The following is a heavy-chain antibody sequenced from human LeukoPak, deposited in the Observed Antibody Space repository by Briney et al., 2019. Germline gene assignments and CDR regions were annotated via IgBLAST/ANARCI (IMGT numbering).Heavy chain of an antibody. Sequence: GGSLRLSCAASGFTFSSYAMSWVRQAPGKGLEWVSSISNNGGSTYNADSVKGRFTISRDNSKNTLYLQMNSLRAEDTAVYYCAKDKGDFWSGHHYWGQGTLVTVSS. J-gene: IGHJ4*02. CDR2: ISNNGGST. D-gene: IGHD3-3*01. CDR1: GFTFSSYA. V-gene: IGHV3-23*01. CDR3: AKDKGDFWSGHHY.